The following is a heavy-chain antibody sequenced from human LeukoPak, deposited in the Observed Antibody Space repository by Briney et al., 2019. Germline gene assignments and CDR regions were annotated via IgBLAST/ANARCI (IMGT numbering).Heavy chain of an antibody. D-gene: IGHD2-2*01. V-gene: IGHV1-69*01. J-gene: IGHJ4*02. CDR2: IIPIFGTT. CDR3: AADLGQLLTF. CDR1: GGTFSSYA. Sequence: SVKVSCKASGGTFSSYAISWVRQAPGQGLEWMGGIIPIFGTTNYAQKFQGRVTITPDESTSTAYMELSSLRSEDTAVYYCAADLGQLLTFWGQGTLVTVSS.